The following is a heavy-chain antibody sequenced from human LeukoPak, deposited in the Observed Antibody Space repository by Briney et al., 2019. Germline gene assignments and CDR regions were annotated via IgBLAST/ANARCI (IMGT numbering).Heavy chain of an antibody. J-gene: IGHJ4*02. Sequence: ASVKVSCKASGYTFTSYGISWVRQAPGQGLEWMGWISANNGNTKYAQKLPGRVTLTTDTSTSTAYMELRSLRSEDTAVYYCVRCRGDTSYYYSLCWGQGTLVTVSS. CDR3: VRCRGDTSYYYSLC. V-gene: IGHV1-18*01. CDR1: GYTFTSYG. CDR2: ISANNGNT. D-gene: IGHD3-22*01.